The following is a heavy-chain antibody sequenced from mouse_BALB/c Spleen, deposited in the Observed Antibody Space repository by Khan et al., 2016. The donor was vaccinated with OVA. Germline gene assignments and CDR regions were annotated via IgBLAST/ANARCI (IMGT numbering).Heavy chain of an antibody. CDR2: ISYSGVT. CDR3: ARGNYYGYYFDY. Sequence: EVQLVESGPGLVKPSQSLSLTCTVTGYSITSGYAWNWIRQFPGNKLEWMGNISYSGVTSYTPSLKSRISITLYTTKNQFFLQLNSVTTEDTATYYCARGNYYGYYFDYWGQGTTLTVSS. J-gene: IGHJ2*01. D-gene: IGHD1-1*01. V-gene: IGHV3-2*02. CDR1: GYSITSGYA.